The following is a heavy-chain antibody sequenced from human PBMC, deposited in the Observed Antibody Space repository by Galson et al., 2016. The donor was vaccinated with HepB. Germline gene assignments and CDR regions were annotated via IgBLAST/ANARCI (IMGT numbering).Heavy chain of an antibody. CDR1: GASIRSYY. Sequence: SETLSLTCSVSGASIRSYYWSWLRQPPGKGLEWIGSIYYGGSTYYNPSLKSRVTISVDTSKNQFSLNLTSVTAADTAVYYCARRPSRGNYFVYWGRGTLVTVTS. J-gene: IGHJ4*02. CDR3: ARRPSRGNYFVY. V-gene: IGHV4-59*04. CDR2: IYYGGST. D-gene: IGHD3-16*01.